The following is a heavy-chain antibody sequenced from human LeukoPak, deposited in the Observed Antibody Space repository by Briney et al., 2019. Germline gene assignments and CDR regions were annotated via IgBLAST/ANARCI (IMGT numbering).Heavy chain of an antibody. CDR1: GDSISNSTYY. CDR2: IYYSGST. D-gene: IGHD3-10*01. Sequence: SETLSLTCTVSGDSISNSTYYWAWVRQPPGKGLEWIGTIYYSGSTYYKPSLRSRVTISVDTSKNQFSLKLISVTAADTAVYYCARHSGSGSYYNALDYWGQGTLVTVSS. J-gene: IGHJ4*02. CDR3: ARHSGSGSYYNALDY. V-gene: IGHV4-39*01.